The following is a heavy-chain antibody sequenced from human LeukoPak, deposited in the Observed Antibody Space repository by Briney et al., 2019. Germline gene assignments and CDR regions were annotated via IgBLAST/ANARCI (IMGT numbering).Heavy chain of an antibody. Sequence: GGSLRLSCAASGFTFSSYAMHWVRQAPGKGLEWVAVISYDGSNKYYADSVKGRFTISRDNSKNTLYLQMNSLRAEDTAVYYCARGKYQLLDYYYGMDVWGQGTTVTVSS. CDR2: ISYDGSNK. J-gene: IGHJ6*02. D-gene: IGHD2-2*01. CDR3: ARGKYQLLDYYYGMDV. CDR1: GFTFSSYA. V-gene: IGHV3-30-3*01.